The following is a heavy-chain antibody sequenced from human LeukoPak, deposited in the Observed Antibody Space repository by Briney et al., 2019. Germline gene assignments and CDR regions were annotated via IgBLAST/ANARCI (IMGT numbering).Heavy chain of an antibody. CDR3: ARGREEYSSGWFRFDY. J-gene: IGHJ4*02. CDR1: GGSISSSNW. D-gene: IGHD6-19*01. V-gene: IGHV4-4*02. CDR2: IYHSGST. Sequence: PSGTLSLTCAVSGGSISSSNWWSWGRQPPGKGLEWIGEIYHSGSTNYNPSLKSRVTMSVDKSKNQFSLKLSSVTAADTAVYYCARGREEYSSGWFRFDYWGQGTLVTVSS.